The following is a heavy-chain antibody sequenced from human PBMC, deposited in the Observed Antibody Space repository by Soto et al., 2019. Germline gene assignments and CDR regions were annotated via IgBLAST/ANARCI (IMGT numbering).Heavy chain of an antibody. Sequence: GGSLRLSCAASGFTFSSYAMSWVRQAPGKGLEWVSVIYSGGSTYYADSVKGRFTISRHNSKNTLYLQMNSLRAEDTAVYYCARVVVVAAPKPYYYYYYGMDVWGQGTTVTVSS. CDR3: ARVVVVAAPKPYYYYYYGMDV. D-gene: IGHD2-15*01. J-gene: IGHJ6*02. V-gene: IGHV3-53*04. CDR2: IYSGGST. CDR1: GFTFSSYA.